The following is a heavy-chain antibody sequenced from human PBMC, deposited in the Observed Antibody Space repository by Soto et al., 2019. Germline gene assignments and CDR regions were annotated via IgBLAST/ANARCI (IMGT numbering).Heavy chain of an antibody. CDR3: ARDWDK. Sequence: VQMVASGGGLVQPGGSLRLSCAASGFTFSVYRMSWVRQAPGKGLEWVAKIDQDGSERDYVGSVKGRFTVSRDNAKNSLFLQMNSLGVDDTAVYYCARDWDKWGQGTLVTVSS. V-gene: IGHV3-7*01. CDR1: GFTFSVYR. D-gene: IGHD1-26*01. J-gene: IGHJ4*02. CDR2: IDQDGSER.